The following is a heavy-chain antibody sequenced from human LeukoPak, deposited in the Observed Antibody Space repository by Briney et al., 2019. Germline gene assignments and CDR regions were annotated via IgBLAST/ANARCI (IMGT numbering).Heavy chain of an antibody. D-gene: IGHD3-16*01. CDR3: AREHPRGEVDDFDY. Sequence: SETLSLTCTVSGGSISSYYWSWIRQPPGKGLEWIGRIYTSGSTNYNPSLKSRISISVDTSKNQFSLKLTSVTAADTAVYYCAREHPRGEVDDFDYWGQGTLVTVSS. CDR2: IYTSGST. CDR1: GGSISSYY. V-gene: IGHV4-4*07. J-gene: IGHJ4*02.